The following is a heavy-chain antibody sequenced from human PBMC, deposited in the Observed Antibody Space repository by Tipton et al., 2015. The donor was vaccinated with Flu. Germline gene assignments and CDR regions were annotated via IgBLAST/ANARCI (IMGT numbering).Heavy chain of an antibody. J-gene: IGHJ5*02. Sequence: TLSLTCTISGDSIRSDYYWGWIRQPPGKGLEWIGNIFHTGTTYHNPSLKSRVTISINTFKNQFSLKVFSVTAADTAVYYCARPRRDGYNFWFDPWGQGTLVTVSS. V-gene: IGHV4-38-2*02. CDR1: GDSIRSDYY. CDR2: IFHTGTT. CDR3: ARPRRDGYNFWFDP. D-gene: IGHD5-24*01.